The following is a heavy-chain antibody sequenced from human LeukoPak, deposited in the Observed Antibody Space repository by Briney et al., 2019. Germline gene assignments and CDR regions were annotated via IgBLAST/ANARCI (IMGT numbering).Heavy chain of an antibody. J-gene: IGHJ3*02. CDR2: LIPIYGSA. CDR3: AGFFYDHSGDAFDI. D-gene: IGHD3-22*01. V-gene: IGHV1-69*13. Sequence: ASVKVSCKASGGTFTSHAISWVRQAPGQGLEWMGGLIPIYGSANYAQKFQGRVTITSDESTRTVYMELSSLRPEDSAVYYCAGFFYDHSGDAFDIWGQGTMVTVSS. CDR1: GGTFTSHA.